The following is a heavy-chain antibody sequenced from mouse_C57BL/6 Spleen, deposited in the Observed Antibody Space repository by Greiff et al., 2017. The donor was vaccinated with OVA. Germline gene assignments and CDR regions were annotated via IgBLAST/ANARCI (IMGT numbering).Heavy chain of an antibody. CDR1: GYTFTEYT. D-gene: IGHD4-1*01. CDR3: ARHEGELGLRGDFDY. V-gene: IGHV1-62-2*01. Sequence: VQLVESGAELVKPGASVKLSCKASGYTFTEYTIHWVKQRSGQGLEWIGWFYPGSGSIKYNEKFKDKATLTADKSSSTVYMELSRLTSEDSAVYFCARHEGELGLRGDFDYWGQGTTLSVSS. CDR2: FYPGSGSI. J-gene: IGHJ2*01.